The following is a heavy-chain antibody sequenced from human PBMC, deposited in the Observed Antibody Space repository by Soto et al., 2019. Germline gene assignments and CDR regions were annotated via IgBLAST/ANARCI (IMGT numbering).Heavy chain of an antibody. Sequence: ASVKVSCKASGYSFTSYAMHWVRQAPGQRLEWMGWINAGNGNTKYSQKFQGRVTITRDTSASTAYMELSSLRSEDTAVYYCARVPPSSGDDAFDIWGQGTMVTVSS. CDR2: INAGNGNT. CDR3: ARVPPSSGDDAFDI. V-gene: IGHV1-3*01. CDR1: GYSFTSYA. D-gene: IGHD7-27*01. J-gene: IGHJ3*02.